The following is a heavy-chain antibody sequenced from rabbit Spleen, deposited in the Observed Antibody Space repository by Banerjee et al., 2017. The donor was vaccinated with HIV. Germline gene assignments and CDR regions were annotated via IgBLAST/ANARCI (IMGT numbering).Heavy chain of an antibody. D-gene: IGHD1-1*01. CDR1: GFSFSSGYY. V-gene: IGHV1S40*01. Sequence: QSLEESGGDLVKPEGSLTLTCTASGFSFSSGYYMCWVRQAPGKGLEWIACIYADSGGTWYASWAKGRFTISKTSSTTVTLQMTSLTVADTATYLCARSLTNSGYYPFYFKLWGPGTLVTVS. CDR3: ARSLTNSGYYPFYFKL. J-gene: IGHJ4*01. CDR2: IYADSGGT.